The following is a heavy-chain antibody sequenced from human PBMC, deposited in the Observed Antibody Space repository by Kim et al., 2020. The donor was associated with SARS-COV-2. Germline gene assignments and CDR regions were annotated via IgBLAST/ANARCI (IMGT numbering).Heavy chain of an antibody. CDR3: SRAGYYDSSGHYF. J-gene: IGHJ2*01. CDR1: GFSVRNTY. Sequence: GGSLRLSCAPSGFSVRNTYLSWVRQAPGKGLEWVSLIYSDGRTFYAASVKGRFTVSKDNSKDTLYLQMNSLVAEDTAVYYCSRAGYYDSSGHYF. V-gene: IGHV3-66*01. D-gene: IGHD3-22*01. CDR2: IYSDGRT.